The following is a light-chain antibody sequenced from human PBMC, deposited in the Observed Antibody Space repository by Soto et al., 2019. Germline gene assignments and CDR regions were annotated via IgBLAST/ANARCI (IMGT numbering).Light chain of an antibody. J-gene: IGLJ2*01. CDR2: DVS. CDR1: SADVGGYKY. V-gene: IGLV2-14*01. Sequence: QSALTQPASVSGSPGQSITISCTGTSADVGGYKYVSWYQQHPGKAPKLIIYDVSSRPSGVSDRFSGSKSGNTASLTISGLQAEDEADYYCTSYAGGNILVFGGGTKLTVL. CDR3: TSYAGGNILV.